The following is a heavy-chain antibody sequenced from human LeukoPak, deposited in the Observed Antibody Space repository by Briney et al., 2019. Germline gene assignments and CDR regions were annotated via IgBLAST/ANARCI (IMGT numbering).Heavy chain of an antibody. V-gene: IGHV4-34*01. CDR2: LNHSGST. CDR3: AHGKTRGYYYYYYMDV. D-gene: IGHD3-10*01. CDR1: GVSFSGYY. Sequence: PSETLSLTCAVYGVSFSGYYWSWIRQPPGKGLEWIGELNHSGSTNYNPSLKSRVTISVDTSKDQFSLKLSSVTAADTAVYYCAHGKTRGYYYYYYMDVWGKGTTVTVSS. J-gene: IGHJ6*03.